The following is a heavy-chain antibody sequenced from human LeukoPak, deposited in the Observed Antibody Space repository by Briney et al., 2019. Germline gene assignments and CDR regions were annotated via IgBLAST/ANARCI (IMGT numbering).Heavy chain of an antibody. D-gene: IGHD2-15*01. Sequence: GASVKVSCKASGYTFTSYYMHWVRQAPGQGLEWMGIINASGGSTSYAQKFQGRVTMTRDTSTSTVYMELSSLRSEDTAVYYCARAADIVVVVAATLDYWGQGTLVTVSS. CDR3: ARAADIVVVVAATLDY. J-gene: IGHJ4*02. CDR2: INASGGST. V-gene: IGHV1-46*01. CDR1: GYTFTSYY.